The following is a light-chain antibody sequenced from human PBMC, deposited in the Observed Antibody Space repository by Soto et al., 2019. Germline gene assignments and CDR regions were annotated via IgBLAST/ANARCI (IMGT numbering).Light chain of an antibody. CDR1: QSISTW. V-gene: IGKV1-5*03. J-gene: IGKJ1*01. CDR3: QQYNSYSWT. CDR2: KAS. Sequence: DIQMTQSPSTLSASLGDRVTITCRASQSISTWLAWYQQEPGKAPKLLIHKASSLQSGVPSRFRGSGSGTDFTLTISSLHPDDFETYYCQQYNSYSWTFGQGTKVDIK.